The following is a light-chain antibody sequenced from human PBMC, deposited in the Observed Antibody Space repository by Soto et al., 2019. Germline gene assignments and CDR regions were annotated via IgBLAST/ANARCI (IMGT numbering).Light chain of an antibody. V-gene: IGKV1-9*01. CDR3: QQVNDYPIT. CDR2: PAS. J-gene: IGKJ5*01. Sequence: LTESPSFVSASVGDRVTITCRASQDINTYLAWYQQKPGKAPKVLIYPASTLQSGVPSRFSGSGSGTEFTLTISSLQAEDFATYYCQQVNDYPITFGQGTRLEIK. CDR1: QDINTY.